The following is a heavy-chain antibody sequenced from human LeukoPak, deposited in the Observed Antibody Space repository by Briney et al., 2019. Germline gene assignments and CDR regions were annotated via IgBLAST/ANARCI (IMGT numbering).Heavy chain of an antibody. J-gene: IGHJ4*02. Sequence: PSETLSLTCTVSGGSISSYYWSWIRQPPGKGLEWIGYIYTSGSTNYNPSLKSRVTISVDTSKNQFSLKLSSVTAADTAVYYCARHVDWLFLIWGQGTLVTVSS. CDR2: IYTSGST. D-gene: IGHD3-9*01. CDR3: ARHVDWLFLI. CDR1: GGSISSYY. V-gene: IGHV4-4*09.